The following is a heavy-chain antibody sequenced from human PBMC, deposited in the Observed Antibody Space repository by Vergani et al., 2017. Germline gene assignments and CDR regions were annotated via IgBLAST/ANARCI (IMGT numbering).Heavy chain of an antibody. Sequence: QLQLQESGPGLVKPSETLSLTCTVSGGSISSSSYYWGWIRQPPGKGLEWIGSIYYSGSTYYNPSLKSRVTISVDTSKNQFSLKLSSVTAADTAVYYCARYGELLGVDYWGQGTLVTVSS. V-gene: IGHV4-39*01. CDR2: IYYSGST. CDR3: ARYGELLGVDY. CDR1: GGSISSSSYY. D-gene: IGHD1-26*01. J-gene: IGHJ4*02.